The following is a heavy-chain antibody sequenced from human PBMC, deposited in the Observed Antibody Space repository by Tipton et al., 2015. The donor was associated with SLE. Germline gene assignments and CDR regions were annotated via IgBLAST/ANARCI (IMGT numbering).Heavy chain of an antibody. D-gene: IGHD3-16*01. CDR1: GGSLTNYY. V-gene: IGHV4-59*01. CDR3: ARSRGSSNFDPPGY. CDR2: IYYRGTT. Sequence: TLSLTCSVSGGSLTNYYWNWIRQPPGKGLEWLGYIYYRGTTYYNPSLKSRVTMSVDTSKNQFSLRLTSVTATDTAVYYCARSRGSSNFDPPGYWGQGTLDTVSS. J-gene: IGHJ4*02.